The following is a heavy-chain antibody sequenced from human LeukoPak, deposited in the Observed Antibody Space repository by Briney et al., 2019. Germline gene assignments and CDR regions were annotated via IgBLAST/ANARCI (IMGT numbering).Heavy chain of an antibody. CDR2: INHSGST. J-gene: IGHJ3*02. CDR3: ARVGYSSGWFDAFDI. Sequence: SETLSLTCAVYGGSFSGYYWSWIRQPPGKGLEWIGEINHSGSTNYNPSLKSRVTISVDTSKNQFSLKLSSVTAADTAVYYCARVGYSSGWFDAFDIWGQGTMVTVSS. V-gene: IGHV4-34*01. CDR1: GGSFSGYY. D-gene: IGHD6-19*01.